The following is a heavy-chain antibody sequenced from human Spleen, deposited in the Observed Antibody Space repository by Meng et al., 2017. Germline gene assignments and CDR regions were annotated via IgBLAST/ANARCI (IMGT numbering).Heavy chain of an antibody. CDR3: ARDSMGITIFGVVIGDYYYYGMDF. J-gene: IGHJ6*02. CDR2: INPNSGGT. CDR1: GYTFTGHY. Sequence: ASVKVSCKASGYTFTGHYMHWVRQAPGKGLEWMGRINPNSGGTNYAQKFQGRVTMTRDTSISTAYMELSRLRSDDTAVYYCARDSMGITIFGVVIGDYYYYGMDFWGQGTTVTVSS. V-gene: IGHV1-2*06. D-gene: IGHD3-3*01.